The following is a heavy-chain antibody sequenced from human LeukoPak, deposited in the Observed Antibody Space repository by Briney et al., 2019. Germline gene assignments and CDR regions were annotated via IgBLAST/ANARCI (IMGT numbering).Heavy chain of an antibody. J-gene: IGHJ6*03. CDR2: INHSGST. CDR1: GGSFSGYF. Sequence: SETLSLTCAVYGGSFSGYFWSWIRQPPGKGLEWNGEINHSGSTNYNPSLKSRVTISLDTSKNQFSLKLTSVTAADTAVYYCARVSWFPGTSYYYMDVWGKGTTVTASS. V-gene: IGHV4-34*01. D-gene: IGHD1-1*01. CDR3: ARVSWFPGTSYYYMDV.